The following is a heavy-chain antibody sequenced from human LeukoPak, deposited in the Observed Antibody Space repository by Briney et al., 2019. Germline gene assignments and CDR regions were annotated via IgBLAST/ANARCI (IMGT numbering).Heavy chain of an antibody. J-gene: IGHJ3*02. CDR2: INRSGST. Sequence: PSETLSLTCAVYGGSFIGYYWSWIRQPPGKGLEWIGEINRSGSTNYNPSLKSRVTISVDTSKNQFSLKLSSVTAADTAVYSCARSYSWKRIGAFDIWGQGTMVTVSS. CDR3: ARSYSWKRIGAFDI. CDR1: GGSFIGYY. V-gene: IGHV4-34*01. D-gene: IGHD1-20*01.